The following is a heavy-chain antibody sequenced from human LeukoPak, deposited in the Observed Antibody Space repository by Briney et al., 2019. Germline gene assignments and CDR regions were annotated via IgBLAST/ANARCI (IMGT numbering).Heavy chain of an antibody. J-gene: IGHJ3*02. Sequence: SETLSLTCTVSGGSMSYYYWSWIRQPPGKGLEWIGYIYTSGSTNYNPSLESRVTISVDTSKNQFSLDLSSVTAADTAVYYCARQKCTSTSCLTKNAFDIWGQGTMVTVSS. CDR1: GGSMSYYY. CDR2: IYTSGST. V-gene: IGHV4-4*09. CDR3: ARQKCTSTSCLTKNAFDI. D-gene: IGHD2-2*01.